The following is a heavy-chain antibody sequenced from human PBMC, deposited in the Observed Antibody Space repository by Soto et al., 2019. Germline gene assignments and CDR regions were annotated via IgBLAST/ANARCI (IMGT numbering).Heavy chain of an antibody. CDR1: GFTFSSYA. Sequence: PGGSLRLSCSASGFTFSSYAMYWVRQAPGKGLEYVSAISSNGGSTYYADSVKGRFTISRDNSKNTLYLQMSSLRAEDTAVCYCVKGGLGDYNWFDPWGQGTLVTVSS. J-gene: IGHJ5*02. V-gene: IGHV3-64D*06. CDR2: ISSNGGST. CDR3: VKGGLGDYNWFDP. D-gene: IGHD3-3*01.